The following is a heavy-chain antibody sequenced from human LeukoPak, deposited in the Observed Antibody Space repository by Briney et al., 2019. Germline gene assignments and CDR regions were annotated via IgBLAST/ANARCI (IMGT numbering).Heavy chain of an antibody. CDR3: ARDEDTSALSEY. CDR2: ISTNGGRT. CDR1: GFSFSSNT. J-gene: IGHJ4*02. V-gene: IGHV3-23*01. D-gene: IGHD2/OR15-2a*01. Sequence: PGGSLRLSCAGSGFSFSSNTMSWVRQAPGRGLEWVSAISTNGGRTEYADSVKGRFTISRDNSKSTLYLHMDSLRAEDTAVYYCARDEDTSALSEYWGQGTLVTVSS.